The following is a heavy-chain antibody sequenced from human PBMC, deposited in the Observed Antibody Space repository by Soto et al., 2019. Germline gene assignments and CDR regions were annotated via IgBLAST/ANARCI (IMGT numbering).Heavy chain of an antibody. CDR1: VGSFSGYY. CDR3: ARGGTGPDRYYYGMDV. V-gene: IGHV4-34*01. J-gene: IGHJ6*02. D-gene: IGHD1-1*01. Sequence: AETLSLSCAVYVGSFSGYYWSWIRQPPGKGLEWIGEINHSGSTNYNPSLKSRVTISVDTSKNQFSLKLSSVTAADTAVYYCARGGTGPDRYYYGMDVWGQGTTVTVSS. CDR2: INHSGST.